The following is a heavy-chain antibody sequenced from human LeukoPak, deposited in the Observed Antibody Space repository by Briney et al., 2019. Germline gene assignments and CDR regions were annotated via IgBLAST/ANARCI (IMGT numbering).Heavy chain of an antibody. J-gene: IGHJ4*02. V-gene: IGHV3-23*01. CDR3: VREATGYSFADY. CDR2: LNGDNT. D-gene: IGHD1-26*01. CDR1: GFTFSNFA. Sequence: GGSLRLSCAASGFTFSNFAMSWIRQAPGKGLEWVSALNGDNTYYADSVKGRFTVSRDNSKNTLYLQMDSLTAEDTAVYYCVREATGYSFADYWGQGTLVSVSS.